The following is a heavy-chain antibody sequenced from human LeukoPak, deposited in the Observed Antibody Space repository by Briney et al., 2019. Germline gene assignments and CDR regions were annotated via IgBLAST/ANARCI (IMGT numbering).Heavy chain of an antibody. Sequence: SETLSLTCTVSGGSISSGGYYWSWIRQPPGKGLEWIGYIYHSGSTYYNPPLKSRVTISVDRSKNQFSLKLSSVTAADTAVYYCARVPDVDTAIFDIWGQGTMVTVSS. CDR3: ARVPDVDTAIFDI. J-gene: IGHJ3*02. D-gene: IGHD5-18*01. V-gene: IGHV4-30-2*01. CDR2: IYHSGST. CDR1: GGSISSGGYY.